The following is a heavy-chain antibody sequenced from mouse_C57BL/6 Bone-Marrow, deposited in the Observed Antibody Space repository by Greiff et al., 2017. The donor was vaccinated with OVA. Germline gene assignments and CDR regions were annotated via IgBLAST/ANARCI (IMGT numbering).Heavy chain of an antibody. D-gene: IGHD2-10*02. CDR1: GYAFTNYL. CDR2: INPGSGGT. V-gene: IGHV1-54*01. J-gene: IGHJ4*01. Sequence: QVQLQQSGAELVRPGTSVKVSCKASGYAFTNYLIEWVKQRPGQGLEWIGVINPGSGGTNYNEKFKGKATLTADKSSSTAYMQLSSLTSEDSAVYFCARVYGNYIMDYWGQGTSVTVSS. CDR3: ARVYGNYIMDY.